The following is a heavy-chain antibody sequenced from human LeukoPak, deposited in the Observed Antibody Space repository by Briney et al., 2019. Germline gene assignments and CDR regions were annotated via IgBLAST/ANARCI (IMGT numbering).Heavy chain of an antibody. D-gene: IGHD2-15*01. V-gene: IGHV3-33*01. CDR3: ARKNTQDAFDI. J-gene: IGHJ3*02. CDR1: GFTFSSYG. Sequence: GRSLRLSCAASGFTFSSYGMHWVRQAPGKGLEWVAVIWYDGSNDYYVNSVKGRFTISRDNSKNTLYLQMNSLRAEDTAVYFCARKNTQDAFDIWGQGTMVTVSS. CDR2: IWYDGSND.